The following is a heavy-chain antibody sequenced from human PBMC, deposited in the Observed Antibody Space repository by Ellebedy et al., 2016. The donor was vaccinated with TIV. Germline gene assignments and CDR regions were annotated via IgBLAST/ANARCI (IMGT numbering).Heavy chain of an antibody. D-gene: IGHD6-19*01. CDR1: GFTFRSYW. CDR2: IKQDGSEK. Sequence: GESLKISXAASGFTFRSYWMSWVRQAPGKGLEWVANIKQDGSEKYYVDSVKGRFTISRDNAKDSLYLQMNSLRGEDTALYYCVRLPGYSSGWYYFDYWGQGTLVTVSS. CDR3: VRLPGYSSGWYYFDY. J-gene: IGHJ4*02. V-gene: IGHV3-7*01.